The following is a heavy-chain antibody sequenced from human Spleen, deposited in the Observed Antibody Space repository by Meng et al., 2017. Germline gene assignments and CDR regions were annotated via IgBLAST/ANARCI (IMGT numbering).Heavy chain of an antibody. Sequence: SETLSLTCAVYGGSFSGYYWSWIRQPPGKGLEWIGEINHSGSTNYNPSLKSRVTISVDTSKNQFSLKLSSVTAADTAVYYCARWDGELLGRFYAFDIWGQGTMVTVSS. J-gene: IGHJ3*02. CDR2: INHSGST. CDR1: GGSFSGYY. CDR3: ARWDGELLGRFYAFDI. V-gene: IGHV4-34*01. D-gene: IGHD1-26*01.